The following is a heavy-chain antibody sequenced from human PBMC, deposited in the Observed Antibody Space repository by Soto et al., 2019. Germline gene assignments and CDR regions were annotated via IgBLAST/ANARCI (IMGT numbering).Heavy chain of an antibody. V-gene: IGHV3-33*01. Sequence: GGPLRLSCAASGFTFSSYSMHLVRQAPGKGLEWVAVILSHGNNQYYADSVKGRFSISRDNSKNTLWLQVNSLRAEDTGVYYCASDYGYYKIDDWGQGTPVTVSS. J-gene: IGHJ4*02. CDR1: GFTFSSYS. CDR2: ILSHGNNQ. CDR3: ASDYGYYKIDD. D-gene: IGHD4-17*01.